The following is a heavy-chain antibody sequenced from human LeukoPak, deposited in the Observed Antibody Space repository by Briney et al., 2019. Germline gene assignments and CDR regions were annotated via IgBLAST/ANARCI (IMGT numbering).Heavy chain of an antibody. D-gene: IGHD3-22*01. CDR3: ARDLEAYYDSSGYALDY. CDR1: GFTFSSYG. CDR2: IWYDGSNK. V-gene: IGHV3-33*01. J-gene: IGHJ4*02. Sequence: HSGGSLRLSCAASGFTFSSYGMHWVRQAPGKGLEWVAVIWYDGSNKYYADSVKGRFTISRDNSKNTLYLQMNSLRAEDTAVYYCARDLEAYYDSSGYALDYWGQGTLVTVSS.